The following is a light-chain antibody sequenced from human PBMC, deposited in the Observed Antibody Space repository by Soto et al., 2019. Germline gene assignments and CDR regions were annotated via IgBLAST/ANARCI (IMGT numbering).Light chain of an antibody. CDR1: QSVSSS. CDR3: QQYNMWPIT. V-gene: IGKV3-15*01. Sequence: EIVLTQSPGTLSLSPGERATLSCRASQSVSSSSLAWYQQNPGQAPRLLIYSASTWATGIPARFSGSGSGTEFTLTISSLQSEDFAIYYCQQYNMWPITFGQGTRLEIK. J-gene: IGKJ5*01. CDR2: SAS.